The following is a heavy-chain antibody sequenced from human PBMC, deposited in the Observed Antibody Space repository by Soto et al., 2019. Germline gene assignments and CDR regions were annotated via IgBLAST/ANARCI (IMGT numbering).Heavy chain of an antibody. V-gene: IGHV3-23*01. J-gene: IGHJ4*02. CDR1: GFTFSSYA. CDR2: ISCSGGST. D-gene: IGHD5-18*01. Sequence: GGSLRLSCAASGFTFSSYAMSWVRQAPGKGLEWVSAISCSGGSTYYADSVKGRFTISRDNSKNTLYLQMNSLRAEDTAVYYCAKSWIQLWLRYFDYWGQGTLVTVYS. CDR3: AKSWIQLWLRYFDY.